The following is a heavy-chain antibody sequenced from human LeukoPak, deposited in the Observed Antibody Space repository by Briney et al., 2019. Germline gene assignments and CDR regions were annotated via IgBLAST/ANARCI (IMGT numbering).Heavy chain of an antibody. D-gene: IGHD5-18*01. CDR2: IYHSGST. V-gene: IGHV4-38-2*01. CDR3: ARHRYSYGYRIFDY. Sequence: PSETLSLTCAVSGYSISSGYYWGWIRQPPGKGLEWIGSIYHSGSTYYNPSLKSRVTISVDTSKNQFSLKLSSVTAADTAVYYCARHRYSYGYRIFDYWGQGTLVTVSS. CDR1: GYSISSGYY. J-gene: IGHJ4*02.